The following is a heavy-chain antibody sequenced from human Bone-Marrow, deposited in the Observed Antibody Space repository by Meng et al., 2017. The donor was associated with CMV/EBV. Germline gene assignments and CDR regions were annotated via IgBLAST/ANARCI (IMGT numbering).Heavy chain of an antibody. CDR1: GFTFSRFE. Sequence: GESLKISCAAAGFTFSRFEMNWVRQAPGKGLEWLSYISSSGTTIKYADSVKGRLTVSRDNAKNSVYLQMNSLRGEDTAVYYCAGGGGDYWGQGTLVTVSS. CDR2: ISSSGTTI. V-gene: IGHV3-48*03. J-gene: IGHJ4*02. D-gene: IGHD3-16*01. CDR3: AGGGGDY.